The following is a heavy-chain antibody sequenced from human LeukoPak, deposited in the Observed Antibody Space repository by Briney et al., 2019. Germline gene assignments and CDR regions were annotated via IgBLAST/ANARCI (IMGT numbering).Heavy chain of an antibody. Sequence: ASVKVSCKASGGTFSSYAISWVRQAPGQGLEWMGWISAYNGNTNYAQKLQGRVTMTTDTSTSTAYMELRSLRSDDTAVYYCASGEDYGALFDYWGQGTLVTVSS. CDR1: GGTFSSYA. CDR3: ASGEDYGALFDY. D-gene: IGHD4-17*01. J-gene: IGHJ4*02. CDR2: ISAYNGNT. V-gene: IGHV1-18*01.